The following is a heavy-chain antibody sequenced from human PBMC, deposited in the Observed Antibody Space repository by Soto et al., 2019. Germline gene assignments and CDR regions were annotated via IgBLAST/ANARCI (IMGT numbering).Heavy chain of an antibody. CDR1: GFTFSSYA. J-gene: IGHJ6*03. D-gene: IGHD3-9*01. CDR2: ISGSGGST. CDR3: AKCNGHYDILTCSYYMDV. Sequence: EVQLLESGGGLVQPGGSLRLSCAASGFTFSSYAMSWVRQAPGKGLEWVSAISGSGGSTYYADSVKGRFTISRDNSKNTLYLQMNSLRAEDTAVYYCAKCNGHYDILTCSYYMDVWGKGTTVTVSS. V-gene: IGHV3-23*01.